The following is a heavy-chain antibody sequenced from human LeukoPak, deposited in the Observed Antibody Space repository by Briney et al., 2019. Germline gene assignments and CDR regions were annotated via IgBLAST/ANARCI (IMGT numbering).Heavy chain of an antibody. Sequence: PSETLSLTCTLSVGFIISYYWCWIRQPPGKGLGWIGYIYYSGSTNYNPSPTSRVTISLDTSKNQFSLNLSSVTAAATAGFYCAGDSAGGFSEYWDQGPLVTASS. V-gene: IGHV4-59*01. CDR2: IYYSGST. J-gene: IGHJ4*02. D-gene: IGHD5-12*01. CDR3: AGDSAGGFSEY. CDR1: VGFIISYY.